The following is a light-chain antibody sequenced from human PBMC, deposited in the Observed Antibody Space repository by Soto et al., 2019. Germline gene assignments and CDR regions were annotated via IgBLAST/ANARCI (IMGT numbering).Light chain of an antibody. CDR1: QSVSSNF. Sequence: EIVLTQNPPTLSLSPEERATLSCRASQSVSSNFLAWYQEKPGQAPRLLIYGASSRATGIPDRFSGGGSGTDFTLTITRLEPEDSAVYYCQQRSNWPPITFGQGTRLEIK. V-gene: IGKV3D-20*02. J-gene: IGKJ5*01. CDR3: QQRSNWPPIT. CDR2: GAS.